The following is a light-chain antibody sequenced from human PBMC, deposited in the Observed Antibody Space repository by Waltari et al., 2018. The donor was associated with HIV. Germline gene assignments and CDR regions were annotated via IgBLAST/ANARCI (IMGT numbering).Light chain of an antibody. J-gene: IGLJ2*01. CDR3: NSYGGNSNVL. CDR1: SSDIGDYNH. CDR2: DVS. Sequence: QSALTQPPSASGSLGQSVTISCTGSSSDIGDYNHVSWYQHHPGKAPRLIIYDVSQRPSGVPDRFFGSKSDNTASLTVSGLQAEDEADYYCNSYGGNSNVLFGGGTKLTVL. V-gene: IGLV2-8*01.